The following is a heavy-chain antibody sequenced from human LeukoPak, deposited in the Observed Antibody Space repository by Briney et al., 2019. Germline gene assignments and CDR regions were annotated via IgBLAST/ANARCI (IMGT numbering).Heavy chain of an antibody. CDR3: AHTDSYYFDSGMVS. J-gene: IGHJ5*02. CDR1: GFRFSNYA. V-gene: IGHV3-23*01. CDR2: IIGGGSST. D-gene: IGHD3-22*01. Sequence: GGSLRLSCTASGFRFSNYAMNWGRQAPGEGLEWVSVIIGGGSSTNYADSVKGRFTISRENSKNTLYLQMNSLRAEDTAVYYCAHTDSYYFDSGMVSWGQGALVTVSS.